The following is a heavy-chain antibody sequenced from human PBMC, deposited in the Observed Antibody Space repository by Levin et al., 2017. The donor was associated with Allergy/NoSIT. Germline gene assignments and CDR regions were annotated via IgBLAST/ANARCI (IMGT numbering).Heavy chain of an antibody. D-gene: IGHD1-26*01. J-gene: IGHJ6*04. CDR3: ASELGDGFSDDLYHMDV. CDR2: IIPIPGIT. CDR1: GGTFRNFG. V-gene: IGHV1-69*10. Sequence: SVKVSCKSSGGTFRNFGISWVRQAPGQGLEWMGRIIPIPGITNYAQKFQGRVTIPADISTSTAFMDLSSLRSEDTATYYCASELGDGFSDDLYHMDVWGNGATVTVSS.